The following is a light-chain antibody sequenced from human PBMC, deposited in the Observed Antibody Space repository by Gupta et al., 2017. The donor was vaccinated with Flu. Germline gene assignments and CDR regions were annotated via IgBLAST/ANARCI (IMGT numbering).Light chain of an antibody. CDR1: QSVHSKF. Sequence: GTLCLSPGESATRSCGARQSVHSKFLTWYQQKPGQAPRLLIFAASTRATGIPDRFSGSGSGTEFTLTISRLEPEDFAVYYCQQDCSSPLTFGGGTXVEIK. J-gene: IGKJ4*01. CDR3: QQDCSSPLT. CDR2: AAS. V-gene: IGKV3-20*01.